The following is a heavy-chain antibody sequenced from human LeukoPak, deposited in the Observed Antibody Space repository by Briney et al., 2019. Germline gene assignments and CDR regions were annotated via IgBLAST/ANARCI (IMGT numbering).Heavy chain of an antibody. CDR1: GFTFSSYG. Sequence: AGGPLRLSCAASGFTFSSYGMHWVRQAPGKGLEWVACIWGDGSNKYYGDSVKGRFTISRDNSKNTLYLQMNSLRAEDTAVYYCAKEFWVGATRKLDQWGQGTLVTVSS. CDR3: AKEFWVGATRKLDQ. V-gene: IGHV3-30*02. J-gene: IGHJ4*02. CDR2: IWGDGSNK. D-gene: IGHD1-26*01.